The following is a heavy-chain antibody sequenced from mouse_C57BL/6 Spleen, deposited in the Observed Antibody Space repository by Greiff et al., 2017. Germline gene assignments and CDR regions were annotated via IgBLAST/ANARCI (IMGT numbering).Heavy chain of an antibody. V-gene: IGHV1-55*01. J-gene: IGHJ4*01. Sequence: VQLQQPGAELVKPGASVKMSCKASGYTFTSYWITWVKQRPGQGLEWIGDIYPGSGSTNYNEKFKSKATLTVDTSSSTAYMQLSSLTSEDSAVYYCARSPAYYYGSPYAMDYWGQGTSVTVSS. CDR2: IYPGSGST. CDR3: ARSPAYYYGSPYAMDY. CDR1: GYTFTSYW. D-gene: IGHD1-1*01.